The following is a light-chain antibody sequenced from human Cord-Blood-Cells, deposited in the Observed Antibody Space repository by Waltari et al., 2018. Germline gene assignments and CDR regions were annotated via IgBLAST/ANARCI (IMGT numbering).Light chain of an antibody. CDR2: AAS. CDR1: QSISSY. J-gene: IGKJ4*01. Sequence: DIQMTQSPSSLSASVGDRVTITCRASQSISSYLNLYQQKPGKAPKLLIYAASSLQSGVPSRVSGSGSGTDFTLTISSLQPEDFATYYCQQSYSTPLTFGGGTKVEIK. V-gene: IGKV1-39*01. CDR3: QQSYSTPLT.